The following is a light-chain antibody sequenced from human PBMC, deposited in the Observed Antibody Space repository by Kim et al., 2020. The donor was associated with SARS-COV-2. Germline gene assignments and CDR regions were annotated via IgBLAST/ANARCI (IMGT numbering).Light chain of an antibody. CDR3: SSYTSGSTYV. CDR2: DVS. V-gene: IGLV2-14*04. J-gene: IGLJ1*01. CDR1: SSDVGGYNY. Sequence: GQSITISCTGTSSDVGGYNYVSWYQQHPGKAPKLMIYDVSKRPSGVSNRFSGSQSGNTASLTISGLQAEDEADYYCSSYTSGSTYVFGTGTKVTVL.